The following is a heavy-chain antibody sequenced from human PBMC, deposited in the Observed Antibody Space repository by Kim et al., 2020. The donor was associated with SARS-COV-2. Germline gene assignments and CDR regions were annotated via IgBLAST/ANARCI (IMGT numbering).Heavy chain of an antibody. D-gene: IGHD2-15*01. CDR1: GGSISSGGYY. Sequence: SETLSLTCTVSGGSISSGGYYWSWIRQHPGKGLEWIGYIYYSGSTHYNPSLKSRVTISVDTSKNQFSLKLSSVTAADTAVYYCARAGEGYCSGGSCYGAGYYYYYGMDVWGQGTTVTVSS. V-gene: IGHV4-31*03. J-gene: IGHJ6*02. CDR2: IYYSGST. CDR3: ARAGEGYCSGGSCYGAGYYYYYGMDV.